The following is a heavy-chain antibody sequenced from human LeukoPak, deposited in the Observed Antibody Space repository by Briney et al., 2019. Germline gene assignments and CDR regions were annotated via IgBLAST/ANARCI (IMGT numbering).Heavy chain of an antibody. CDR2: INTNTGNP. V-gene: IGHV7-4-1*02. D-gene: IGHD2-2*01. J-gene: IGHJ4*02. CDR1: GYTFTDYA. Sequence: GASVKVSCKTSGYTFTDYAINWVRQATGQGLEWMGWINTNTGNPTYAQYFTGRFVFSLDTSVSTAYLQISSLKAEDTAVYYCARQGPGYCSSTSCYGVGYWGQGTLVTVSS. CDR3: ARQGPGYCSSTSCYGVGY.